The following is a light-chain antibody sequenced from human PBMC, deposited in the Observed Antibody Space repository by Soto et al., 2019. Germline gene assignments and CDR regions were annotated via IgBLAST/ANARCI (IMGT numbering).Light chain of an antibody. J-gene: IGKJ1*01. CDR1: QSVSSY. Sequence: EIVLTQSPATLYLSPGERATLSCRASQSVSSYLAWYQQKPGQAPRLLIDDASNRATGIPDRLSGSGSATDITVTISSREPEDYSVYWCHPRRNGPTFGQGTKVDIK. CDR3: HPRRNGPT. V-gene: IGKV3-11*01. CDR2: DAS.